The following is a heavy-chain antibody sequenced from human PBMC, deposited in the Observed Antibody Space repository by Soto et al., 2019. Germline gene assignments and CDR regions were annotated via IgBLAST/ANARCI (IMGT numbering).Heavy chain of an antibody. D-gene: IGHD6-13*01. CDR2: ISYDGSDP. J-gene: IGHJ3*02. V-gene: IGHV3-30*18. CDR1: GFTFNTYG. Sequence: QVQLVESGGGVVQPGRSLSLSCAASGFTFNTYGMHWVRQAPGKGLDWVALISYDGSDPKYADSVKGRFTISRDNSKNTLYLQMSSLRPEDTAVYYCTKGASQYQQPGDWVYDMRGQGTMVTVSS. CDR3: TKGASQYQQPGDWVYDM.